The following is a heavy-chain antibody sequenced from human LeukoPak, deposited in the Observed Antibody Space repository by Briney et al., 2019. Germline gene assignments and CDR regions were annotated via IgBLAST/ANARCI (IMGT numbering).Heavy chain of an antibody. V-gene: IGHV3-74*01. Sequence: HPGGSLRLSCAASGFTFNYFWMHWVRHVPGKGPVWVSGINNDGPATYCADSVKGRFTISRDNAKNTVYLQMNGLRAEDTSVYFCATVSEYWGQGTLVTVSS. CDR3: ATVSEY. CDR2: INNDGPAT. CDR1: GFTFNYFW. J-gene: IGHJ4*02.